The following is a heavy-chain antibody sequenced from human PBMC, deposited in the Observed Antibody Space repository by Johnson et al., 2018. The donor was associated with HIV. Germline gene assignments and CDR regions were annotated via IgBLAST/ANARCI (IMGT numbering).Heavy chain of an antibody. J-gene: IGHJ3*02. D-gene: IGHD3-22*01. CDR2: ISYDGSIK. CDR3: ARALVVITDGHAFDI. CDR1: GFTFSSYA. Sequence: QMQLVESGGGVVQPGRSLRLSCAASGFTFSSYAMHWVRQAPGKGLEWVAVISYDGSIKYYADSVKGRFSISRDNAKNSLYLQMNSLRAEDTALYYCARALVVITDGHAFDIWGQGTMVTVSS. V-gene: IGHV3-30*04.